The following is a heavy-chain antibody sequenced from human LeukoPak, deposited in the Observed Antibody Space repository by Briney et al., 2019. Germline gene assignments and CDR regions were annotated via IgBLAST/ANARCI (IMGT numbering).Heavy chain of an antibody. D-gene: IGHD2-2*01. J-gene: IGHJ5*01. CDR3: ARLGYCRSTSCYEGGSWFDS. CDR1: GYSFTSYW. CDR2: IYPGDSDT. Sequence: VESLEIHCKGSGYSFTSYWIGWVRQMPGKGLEWMGIIYPGDSDTRYSPSFQGQVTISASKSISTAYLQWSSLKASDTAMYYCARLGYCRSTSCYEGGSWFDSWGQGTLVTVSS. V-gene: IGHV5-51*01.